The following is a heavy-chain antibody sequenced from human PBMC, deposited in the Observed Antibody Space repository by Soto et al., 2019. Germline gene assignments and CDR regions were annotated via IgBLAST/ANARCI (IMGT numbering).Heavy chain of an antibody. J-gene: IGHJ4*02. CDR1: GYTFTSYA. V-gene: IGHV1-3*01. CDR2: INAGNGNT. Sequence: ASVKVSCKASGYTFTSYAMHWVRQAPGQRLEWMGWINAGNGNTKYSQKFQGRVTITRDTSASTAYMELSSLRSEDTAVYYCARGSHRQHHYDILTGYYDYWGQGTLVTVSS. D-gene: IGHD3-9*01. CDR3: ARGSHRQHHYDILTGYYDY.